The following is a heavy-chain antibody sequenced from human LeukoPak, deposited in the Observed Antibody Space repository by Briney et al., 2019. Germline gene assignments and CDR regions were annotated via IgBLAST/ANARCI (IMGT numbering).Heavy chain of an antibody. Sequence: SETLSLTCTVSGGSISSYYWSWIRQPPGKGLEWIGYIYYSGSTNYNPSLKSRVTISVDTSKNQFSLKLSSVTAADTAVYYCARGWELPHWFDPWGRGTRVTVSS. CDR1: GGSISSYY. CDR2: IYYSGST. J-gene: IGHJ5*02. V-gene: IGHV4-59*01. CDR3: ARGWELPHWFDP. D-gene: IGHD1-26*01.